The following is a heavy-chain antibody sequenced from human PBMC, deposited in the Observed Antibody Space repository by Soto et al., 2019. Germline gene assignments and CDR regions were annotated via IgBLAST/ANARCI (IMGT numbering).Heavy chain of an antibody. CDR1: GFTFSSYS. CDR3: ARVVLYYNWFDP. J-gene: IGHJ5*02. D-gene: IGHD2-8*01. V-gene: IGHV3-21*01. Sequence: GGSLRLSCAASGFTFSSYSMNWVRQAPGKGLEWVSSISSSSSYIYYAGSVKGRFTISRDNAKNSLYLQMNSLRAEDTAVYYCARVVLYYNWFDPWGQGTLVTVSS. CDR2: ISSSSSYI.